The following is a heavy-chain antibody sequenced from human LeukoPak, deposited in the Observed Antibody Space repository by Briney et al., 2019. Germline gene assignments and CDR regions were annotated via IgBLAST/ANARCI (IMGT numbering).Heavy chain of an antibody. D-gene: IGHD3-10*01. CDR2: INPNSGGT. CDR1: GYTFTGYY. J-gene: IGHJ6*02. Sequence: ASVKVSCKASGYTFTGYYMHWVRQAPGQGLEWMGWINPNSGGTNYAQKFQGRVTMTRDTSISTAYMELSRLRSDDTAVYYCARLMRFGEFYGMDVWGQGTTVAVSS. CDR3: ARLMRFGEFYGMDV. V-gene: IGHV1-2*02.